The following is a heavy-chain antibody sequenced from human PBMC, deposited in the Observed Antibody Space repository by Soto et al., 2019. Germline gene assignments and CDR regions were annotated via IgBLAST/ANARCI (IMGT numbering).Heavy chain of an antibody. D-gene: IGHD3-3*01. V-gene: IGHV6-1*01. CDR1: GDSVSSNSAA. CDR2: TYYRSKWYN. J-gene: IGHJ6*02. CDR3: ARGGLGRITIFGVVIHNPRLGGMDV. Sequence: SQTLSLTCAISGDSVSSNSAAWNWIRQSPSRGLEWLGRTYYRSKWYNDYAVSVKSRITINPDTSKNQFSLQLNSLTPEDTAVYYCARGGLGRITIFGVVIHNPRLGGMDVWGQGTTVTISS.